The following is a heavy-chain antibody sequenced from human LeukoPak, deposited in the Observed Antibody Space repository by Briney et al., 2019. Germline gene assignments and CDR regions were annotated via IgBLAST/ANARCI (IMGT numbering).Heavy chain of an antibody. J-gene: IGHJ4*02. CDR2: INHSGST. Sequence: PSETLSLTCAVYGGSFSGYYWSWIRQPPGKGLEWIGEINHSGSTNYNPSLKSRVTISVDRSKNQFSLKLSSVTAADTAVYYCASRSGYEEVDYWGQGTLVTVSS. CDR3: ASRSGYEEVDY. CDR1: GGSFSGYY. D-gene: IGHD5-12*01. V-gene: IGHV4-34*01.